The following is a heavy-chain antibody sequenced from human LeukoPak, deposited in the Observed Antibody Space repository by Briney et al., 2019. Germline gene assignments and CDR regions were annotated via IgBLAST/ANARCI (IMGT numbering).Heavy chain of an antibody. J-gene: IGHJ4*02. V-gene: IGHV3-15*01. CDR2: IKSKTDGGTT. D-gene: IGHD2-2*01. CDR1: GFTFSNAW. Sequence: GGSLRLSCAASGFTFSNAWMSWVRQAPAMGLEWVGRIKSKTDGGTTDYAAPVKGRFTLSGDDSKNTLYLQMNSLKTEDTAVYYCTVHWGYCSSTSCNGFDYWGQGTLVTVSP. CDR3: TVHWGYCSSTSCNGFDY.